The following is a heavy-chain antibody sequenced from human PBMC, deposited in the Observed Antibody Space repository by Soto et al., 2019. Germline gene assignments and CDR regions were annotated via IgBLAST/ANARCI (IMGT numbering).Heavy chain of an antibody. Sequence: EVQLLESGGGLVQPGGSLRLSCAASGFTFSSYAMSWVRQAPGKGLEWVSAICGSGGSTYYADSVKGRFTISRDNSKNTPYLQMNSLSAEDTAVYYCAKDLGVLYGDYAKIFDYWGQGTLITVSS. CDR2: ICGSGGST. CDR3: AKDLGVLYGDYAKIFDY. D-gene: IGHD4-17*01. V-gene: IGHV3-23*01. J-gene: IGHJ4*02. CDR1: GFTFSSYA.